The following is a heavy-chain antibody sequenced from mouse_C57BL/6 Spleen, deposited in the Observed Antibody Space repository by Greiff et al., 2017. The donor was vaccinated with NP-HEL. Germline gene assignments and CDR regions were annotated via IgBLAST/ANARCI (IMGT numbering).Heavy chain of an antibody. D-gene: IGHD4-1*01. J-gene: IGHJ2*01. Sequence: QVQLQQPGAELVMPGASVKLSCKASGYTFTSYWMHWVKQRPGQGLEWIGEIDPSDSYTNYNQKFKGKSTLTVDKSSSTADMQLSSLTSEDSAVYYCARSNWDDYFDYWGQGTTLTVSS. CDR2: IDPSDSYT. CDR3: ARSNWDDYFDY. V-gene: IGHV1-69*01. CDR1: GYTFTSYW.